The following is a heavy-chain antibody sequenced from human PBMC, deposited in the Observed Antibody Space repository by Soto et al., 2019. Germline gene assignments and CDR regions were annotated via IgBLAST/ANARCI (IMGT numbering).Heavy chain of an antibody. CDR2: IWNDGTTT. Sequence: LVESGGGVAQPGRSLRLSCATSGFSFSASGMHWVRQAPGKGLEWLAFIWNDGTTTYYADSVKGRFTISRDNSKNTLYLQMNSLRDEDTAVYYCARDGSHYDVDYWGQGTLVTVSS. CDR3: ARDGSHYDVDY. V-gene: IGHV3-33*01. D-gene: IGHD4-4*01. J-gene: IGHJ4*02. CDR1: GFSFSASG.